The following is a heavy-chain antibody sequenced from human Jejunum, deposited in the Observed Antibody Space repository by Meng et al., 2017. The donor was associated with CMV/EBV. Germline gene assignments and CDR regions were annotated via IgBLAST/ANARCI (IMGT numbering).Heavy chain of an antibody. V-gene: IGHV3-74*01. J-gene: IGHJ3*02. CDR1: TFSSHW. Sequence: TFSSHWVHWVRRGPGKGLVWVSGIGPGGSTTIYADSVKGRFTISRDNAKSTLYLQMNSLRAEDTSVYFCAGEHCGGGSCWTGFNIWGQGTTVTVSS. D-gene: IGHD2-15*01. CDR3: AGEHCGGGSCWTGFNI. CDR2: IGPGGSTT.